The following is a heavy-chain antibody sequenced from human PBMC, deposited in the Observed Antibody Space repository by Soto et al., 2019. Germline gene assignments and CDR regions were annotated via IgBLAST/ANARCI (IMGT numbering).Heavy chain of an antibody. J-gene: IGHJ5*02. Sequence: QVQLVQSGAEVKKPGASVKVSCKASGYTFTSYGISWVRQAPGQGLEWMGWISAYNGNTNYAQKLQGRVTMTTDTSTSTAYMELRSLRSDDTAVYYCARDQDIVVVPAGVDWFDPGGQGTLVTVSS. CDR3: ARDQDIVVVPAGVDWFDP. D-gene: IGHD2-2*01. CDR2: ISAYNGNT. V-gene: IGHV1-18*01. CDR1: GYTFTSYG.